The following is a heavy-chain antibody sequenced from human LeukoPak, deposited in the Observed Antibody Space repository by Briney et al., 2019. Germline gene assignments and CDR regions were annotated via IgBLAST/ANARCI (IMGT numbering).Heavy chain of an antibody. CDR1: GVSLSPSGVG. CDR3: AHSRKWIQLFDY. Sequence: SGPTLVKPTQTLTLTCSFSGVSLSPSGVGVGWIRQPPGKALEWLALIYWDDDKRYSPSLKSRLTITKDTSKNQVVLTMTNMDPVDTATYYCAHSRKWIQLFDYWGQGTLVTVSS. D-gene: IGHD5-18*01. V-gene: IGHV2-5*02. J-gene: IGHJ4*02. CDR2: IYWDDDK.